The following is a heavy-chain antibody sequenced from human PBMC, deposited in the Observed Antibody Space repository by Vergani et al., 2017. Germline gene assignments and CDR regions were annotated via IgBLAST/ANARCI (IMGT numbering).Heavy chain of an antibody. Sequence: QVQLQESGPGLVKPSETLSLTCTVSGDTVTSTDYHWGWIRQPPGNWLEWIGRMEYSGSTSSNPSLVSRISITFETPKDQFSLRLTSVNAAHTAVYYCAIKRGACRAAYCHSYDFWGPGTLVGVSS. V-gene: IGHV4-39*01. J-gene: IGHJ4*02. D-gene: IGHD2-15*01. CDR1: GDTVTSTDYH. CDR3: AIKRGACRAAYCHSYDF. CDR2: MEYSGST.